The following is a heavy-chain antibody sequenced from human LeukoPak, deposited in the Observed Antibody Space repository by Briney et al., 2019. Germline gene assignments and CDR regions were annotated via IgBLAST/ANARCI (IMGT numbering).Heavy chain of an antibody. V-gene: IGHV1-46*01. CDR2: INPSGGSS. CDR3: ARGLYDSRGGYFDY. D-gene: IGHD3-22*01. CDR1: GYTFTGYY. Sequence: ASVKVSCKASGYTFTGYYMHWVRQAPGQGLEWMGIINPSGGSSSYAQNFQGRVTMTRDMSTSTVYMELSSLRSEDTAVYYCARGLYDSRGGYFDYWGQGTLVTVSS. J-gene: IGHJ4*02.